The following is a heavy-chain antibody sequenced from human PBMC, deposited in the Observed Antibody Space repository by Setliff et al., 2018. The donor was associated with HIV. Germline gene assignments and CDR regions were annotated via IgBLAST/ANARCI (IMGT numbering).Heavy chain of an antibody. V-gene: IGHV4-39*07. D-gene: IGHD3-16*01. CDR2: IYYDGRT. Sequence: LTCTVSGGSIRTGTYYWGWIRQPPGKGLEWIGSIYYDGRTFYKPSLESRLTISVDTSKNQFSLRLNSVTAADTAVYSCARGGAVSADFDSWGQGTLVTVSS. CDR1: GGSIRTGTYY. CDR3: ARGGAVSADFDS. J-gene: IGHJ4*02.